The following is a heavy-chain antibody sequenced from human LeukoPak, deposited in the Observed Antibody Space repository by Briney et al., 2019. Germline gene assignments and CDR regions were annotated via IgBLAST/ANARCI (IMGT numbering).Heavy chain of an antibody. CDR2: IYYSGST. J-gene: IGHJ4*02. Sequence: SETLSLTCTVSGGSMNNYYWSWIRQTPGKGLEWIGYIYYSGSTNYNPSLQGRVIISVDTSKNQFSLKMTSVTAADTAVYYCARLGTAMGYYFDYWGQGTLVTVSS. CDR3: ARLGTAMGYYFDY. V-gene: IGHV4-59*01. CDR1: GGSMNNYY. D-gene: IGHD5-18*01.